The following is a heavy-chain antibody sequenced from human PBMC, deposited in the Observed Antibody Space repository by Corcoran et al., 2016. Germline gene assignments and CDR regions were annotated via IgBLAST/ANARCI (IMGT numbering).Heavy chain of an antibody. CDR3: ARERFRQLVLGGTYYYGMDV. V-gene: IGHV4-34*01. D-gene: IGHD6-13*01. Sequence: QVQLQQWGAGLLKPSETLSLTCAVYGGSFSGYYWSWIRQPPGKGLEWIGEINHSGSTNYNPSLKSRVTISVDTSKNQFSLKLSSVTAADTAVYYCARERFRQLVLGGTYYYGMDVWGQGTTVTVSS. CDR2: INHSGST. CDR1: GGSFSGYY. J-gene: IGHJ6*02.